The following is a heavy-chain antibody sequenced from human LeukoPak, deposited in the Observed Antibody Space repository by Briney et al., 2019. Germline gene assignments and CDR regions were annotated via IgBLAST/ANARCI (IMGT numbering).Heavy chain of an antibody. Sequence: PGGSLRLSCAASGFSFSNYAMSWVRQAPGKGLEWVSGVSASGASTYSEDSVKGRFIISRDSSKNTVFLQMNSLGVEDTAVYYCARQHTAWYVDYWGQGILVTVSS. D-gene: IGHD1-1*01. CDR1: GFSFSNYA. CDR3: ARQHTAWYVDY. V-gene: IGHV3-23*01. CDR2: VSASGAST. J-gene: IGHJ4*02.